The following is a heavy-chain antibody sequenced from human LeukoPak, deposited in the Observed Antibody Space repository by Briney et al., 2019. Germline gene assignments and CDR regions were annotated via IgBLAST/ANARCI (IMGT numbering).Heavy chain of an antibody. CDR2: INRSGST. CDR1: GGSFSGYY. Sequence: SETLSLTCAVSGGSFSGYYWSWLRQSPGRGLEWIGRINRSGSTNYNPSLKSRVIMSIDTSKNQFSLELSSVTAADTAVYYCARGHEIGVAIMPFDPWGQGTLVTVSS. V-gene: IGHV4-34*01. J-gene: IGHJ5*02. CDR3: ARGHEIGVAIMPFDP. D-gene: IGHD3-3*01.